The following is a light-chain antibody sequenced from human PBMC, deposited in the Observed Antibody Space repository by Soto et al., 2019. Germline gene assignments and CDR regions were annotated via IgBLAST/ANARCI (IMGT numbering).Light chain of an antibody. Sequence: EIVLTQSPATLSLSPGERATLSCRASQRIGGYLGWYQQKPGQAPRLLIYDASNRATGISVRFSGSGSGTDYTLTITNLEPEDFAIYYCQQRSNWPWTFGQGTKVDIK. CDR2: DAS. J-gene: IGKJ1*01. V-gene: IGKV3-11*01. CDR1: QRIGGY. CDR3: QQRSNWPWT.